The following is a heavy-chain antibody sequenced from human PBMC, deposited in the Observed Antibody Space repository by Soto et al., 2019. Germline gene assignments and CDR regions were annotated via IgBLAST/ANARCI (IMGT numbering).Heavy chain of an antibody. CDR1: GGTFSNDI. Sequence: GASVKVSCKASGGTFSNDIITWLRQAPGQGLEWMGRIIPLLDIANYAQKFQGRVTITADKSTSTAYMELNSLRSEDTAVYYCVRDSPIGSTYSGYDGIDYWGQGTLVTVSS. CDR2: IIPLLDIA. D-gene: IGHD5-12*01. CDR3: VRDSPIGSTYSGYDGIDY. V-gene: IGHV1-69*04. J-gene: IGHJ4*02.